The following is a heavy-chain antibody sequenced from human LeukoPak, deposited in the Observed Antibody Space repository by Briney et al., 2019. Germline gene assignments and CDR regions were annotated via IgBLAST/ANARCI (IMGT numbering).Heavy chain of an antibody. V-gene: IGHV3-23*01. D-gene: IGHD1-26*01. Sequence: GGSLRLSCLTSGFTFSTNAMSWVRQAPGKGLEWLSGISGSGASTYYADSVTVRFTISRDNSRNTLYLQMNSLRGDDTAVYYCAKDVGKWESLHFFDYWGQGTLVTVSS. CDR2: ISGSGAST. CDR3: AKDVGKWESLHFFDY. J-gene: IGHJ4*02. CDR1: GFTFSTNA.